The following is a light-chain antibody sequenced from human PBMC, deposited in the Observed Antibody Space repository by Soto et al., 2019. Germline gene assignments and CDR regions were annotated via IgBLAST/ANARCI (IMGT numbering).Light chain of an antibody. CDR3: QQYENLPT. CDR2: DAS. J-gene: IGKJ5*01. Sequence: DIQMTQSPSSLSASVGDRVTITCQASQHISEYLNWYQYKPGRAPKLLLYDASNLEAGVPSRFRGSGSGTDFTFTISRLQPEDIATYYCQQYENLPTFGQGTRLENK. V-gene: IGKV1-33*01. CDR1: QHISEY.